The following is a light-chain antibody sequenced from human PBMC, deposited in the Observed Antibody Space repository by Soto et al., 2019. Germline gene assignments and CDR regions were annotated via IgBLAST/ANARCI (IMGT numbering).Light chain of an antibody. CDR1: QSVPSGY. Sequence: EIVLTQSPGTLSLSPGERATISCRASQSVPSGYVAWFQQKSGQAPRLLIYGASTRATGIPDRFSGSGPGTDFTLTISRLEPEDFAVYFCQQYGTSFFTFGGGTKVDIK. V-gene: IGKV3-20*01. J-gene: IGKJ4*01. CDR3: QQYGTSFFT. CDR2: GAS.